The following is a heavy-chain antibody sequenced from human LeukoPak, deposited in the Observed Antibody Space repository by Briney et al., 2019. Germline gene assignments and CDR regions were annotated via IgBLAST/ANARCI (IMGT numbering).Heavy chain of an antibody. CDR1: GFTFSDYA. CDR3: ARSVPDYTRFDY. CDR2: FKTKYNQV. D-gene: IGHD4-11*01. Sequence: GGSLRLSCVASGFTFSDYAMNWVRQAPGKGLEWVSTFKTKYNQVYYAESVRGRFTISTDNSKNTVYLQMNSLRAEDTALYYCARSVPDYTRFDYWGQGALVTVSS. J-gene: IGHJ4*02. V-gene: IGHV3-23*05.